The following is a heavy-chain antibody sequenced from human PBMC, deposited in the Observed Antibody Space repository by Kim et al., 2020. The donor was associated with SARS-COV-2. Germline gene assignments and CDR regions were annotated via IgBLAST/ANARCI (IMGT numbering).Heavy chain of an antibody. D-gene: IGHD1-26*01. V-gene: IGHV4-31*03. CDR1: GGSISSGGYY. Sequence: SETLSLTCTVSGGSISSGGYYWSWIRQHPGKGLEWIGYIYYSGSTYYNPSLKSRVTISVDTSKNQFSLKLSSVTAADTAVYYCASSEPSGYRDGYNKATTFDYWGQGTLVTVSS. CDR3: ASSEPSGYRDGYNKATTFDY. CDR2: IYYSGST. J-gene: IGHJ4*02.